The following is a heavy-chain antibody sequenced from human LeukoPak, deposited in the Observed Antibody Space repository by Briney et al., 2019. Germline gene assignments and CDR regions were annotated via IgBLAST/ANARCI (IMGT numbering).Heavy chain of an antibody. CDR2: ISASGGST. D-gene: IGHD5-18*01. J-gene: IGHJ4*02. Sequence: GGSLRLSCAASGFTFSSSAVSWVRQVPGKGLEWVSGISASGGSTSYADSVKGRFTISRDKAKNSVYLQMNSLRVDDTAVYYCARDPTPTQLWFRGTFDFWGQGALVTVSS. CDR1: GFTFSSSA. V-gene: IGHV3-23*01. CDR3: ARDPTPTQLWFRGTFDF.